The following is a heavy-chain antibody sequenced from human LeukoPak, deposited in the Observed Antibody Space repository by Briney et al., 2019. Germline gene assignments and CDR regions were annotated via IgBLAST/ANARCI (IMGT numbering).Heavy chain of an antibody. CDR1: GFNFASYS. V-gene: IGHV3-48*02. CDR3: ARGAAEIAAAGRYYYYGMDV. D-gene: IGHD6-13*01. CDR2: ITSISSPI. Sequence: GGSLRLSCAASGFNFASYSMNWVRQAPGKGLEWVSYITSISSPIHYSDSVKGRFTTSRDNAKNSLYLQMSSLRDEDTAVYYCARGAAEIAAAGRYYYYGMDVWGQGTTVTVSS. J-gene: IGHJ6*02.